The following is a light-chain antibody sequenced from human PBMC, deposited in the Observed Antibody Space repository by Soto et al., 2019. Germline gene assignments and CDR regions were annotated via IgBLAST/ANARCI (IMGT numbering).Light chain of an antibody. V-gene: IGKV1-5*01. CDR3: QQYNNYPRT. CDR2: DAS. CDR1: ESIRTW. J-gene: IGKJ1*01. Sequence: DIQMTQSPTTLSASIGDRVTITCRASESIRTWLAWYQHKPGKAPKFLIYDASTLESGVPSRFSSSGSGTEFTLTISSLQPDDFAAYYCQQYNNYPRTFGQGTKVDIK.